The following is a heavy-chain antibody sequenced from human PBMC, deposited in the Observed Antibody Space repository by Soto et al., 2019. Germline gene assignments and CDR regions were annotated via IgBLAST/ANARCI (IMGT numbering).Heavy chain of an antibody. CDR3: AKDQYSSSSRSSDAFDI. CDR2: ISGSGGST. J-gene: IGHJ3*02. CDR1: GFTFSSYA. V-gene: IGHV3-23*01. D-gene: IGHD6-6*01. Sequence: GGSLRLSCAASGFTFSSYAMSWVRQAPGKGLEWVSAISGSGGSTYYADSVKGRFTISRDNSKNTLYLQMNSLRAEDTAVYYCAKDQYSSSSRSSDAFDIWGQGTMVTVSS.